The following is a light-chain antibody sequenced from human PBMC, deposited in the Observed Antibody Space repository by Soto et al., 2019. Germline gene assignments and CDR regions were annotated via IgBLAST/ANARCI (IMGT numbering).Light chain of an antibody. CDR1: SSDVGGYNY. J-gene: IGLJ1*01. CDR2: EVS. V-gene: IGLV2-14*01. CDR3: CSYTSSSTLV. Sequence: QSALTQPASVSGSPGQSITISCTGTSSDVGGYNYASWYQQHPGKAPKLMIYEVSNRPSGVSNRFSGSKSGNTASLTISGLQAEDYAYYYFCSYTSSSTLVFGTGTKLTVL.